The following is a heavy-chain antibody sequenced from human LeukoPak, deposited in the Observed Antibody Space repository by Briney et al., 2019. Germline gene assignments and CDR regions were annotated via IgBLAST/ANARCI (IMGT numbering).Heavy chain of an antibody. CDR2: IKQDGSEK. CDR1: GFTFSSYW. CDR3: ARDAFFRYYYDSSGSGE. J-gene: IGHJ4*02. D-gene: IGHD3-22*01. Sequence: GGSLRLSCAASGFTFSSYWMSWVRQAPGKGLEWVANIKQDGSEKYYVDSVKGRFTISRDNAKNSLYLQMNSLRAEDTAVYYCARDAFFRYYYDSSGSGEWGQGTLVTVSS. V-gene: IGHV3-7*01.